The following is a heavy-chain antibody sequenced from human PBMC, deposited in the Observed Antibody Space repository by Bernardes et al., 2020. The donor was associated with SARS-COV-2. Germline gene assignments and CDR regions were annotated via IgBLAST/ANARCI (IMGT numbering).Heavy chain of an antibody. V-gene: IGHV4-4*07. Sequence: SETLSLTCTVSGGSVTTYYWTWLRQPAGKGLEWIGQVYSGGITNYNPSLKGRVTMSVDMSKNQFSLKLSSVTAADMAVYYCAREVAGSRPLDYWGQGTLVTVSS. CDR3: AREVAGSRPLDY. CDR2: VYSGGIT. CDR1: GGSVTTYY. J-gene: IGHJ4*02. D-gene: IGHD6-19*01.